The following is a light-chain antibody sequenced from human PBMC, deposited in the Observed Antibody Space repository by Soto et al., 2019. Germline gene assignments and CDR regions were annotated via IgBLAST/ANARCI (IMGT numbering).Light chain of an antibody. CDR2: DVT. J-gene: IGLJ1*01. Sequence: QSALTHPRSLSGSPGQSVTISCTATTNDFGTYKYVSWYQQHPDKAPKLMIYDVTKRPSGVPDRFSASKSDNTASLTISGLQPDDEAHYYCCSYAGTYNFVFGTGTKVTVL. CDR3: CSYAGTYNFV. V-gene: IGLV2-11*01. CDR1: TNDFGTYKY.